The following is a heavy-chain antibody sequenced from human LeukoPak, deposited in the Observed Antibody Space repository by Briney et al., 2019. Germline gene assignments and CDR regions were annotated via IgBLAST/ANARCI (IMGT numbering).Heavy chain of an antibody. Sequence: GGSLRLSCAASGFTFSSYSMNWVRQAPGKGLEWVSYISSSSSTIYYADSVKGRFTISRDNAKNSLYLQMNSLRAEDTAVYYCARGDGWELFNGPFDYWGQGTLVTVSS. CDR3: ARGDGWELFNGPFDY. J-gene: IGHJ4*02. V-gene: IGHV3-48*04. CDR2: ISSSSSTI. D-gene: IGHD1-26*01. CDR1: GFTFSSYS.